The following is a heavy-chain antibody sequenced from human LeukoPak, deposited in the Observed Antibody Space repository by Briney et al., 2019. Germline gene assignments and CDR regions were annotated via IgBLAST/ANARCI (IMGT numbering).Heavy chain of an antibody. V-gene: IGHV4-59*01. Sequence: SETLSLTCTVSGGSISSYYWSWIRQPPGKGLEWIGYIYYSGSTNYNPSLKSRVTISVDTSKNQFSLKLSSVTAADTAVYYCVRGRRVNYYDTSGYYAYFFDYWGQGILVTVSS. D-gene: IGHD3-22*01. J-gene: IGHJ4*02. CDR3: VRGRRVNYYDTSGYYAYFFDY. CDR1: GGSISSYY. CDR2: IYYSGST.